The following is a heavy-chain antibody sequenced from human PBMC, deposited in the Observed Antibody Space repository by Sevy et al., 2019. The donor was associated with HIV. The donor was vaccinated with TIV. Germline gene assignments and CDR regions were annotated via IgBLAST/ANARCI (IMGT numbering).Heavy chain of an antibody. D-gene: IGHD2-2*02. CDR2: IKSKTDGGTT. V-gene: IGHV3-15*01. Sequence: GSLRLSCAASGFTFSNAWMSWVRQAPGKGLEWVGRIKSKTDGGTTDYAAPVKGRFTISRDDSKNTLYLQMNSLKTEDTAVYHCTTTRGWGIVVVPAAISVGYGMDVWGQGTTVTVSS. CDR3: TTTRGWGIVVVPAAISVGYGMDV. J-gene: IGHJ6*02. CDR1: GFTFSNAW.